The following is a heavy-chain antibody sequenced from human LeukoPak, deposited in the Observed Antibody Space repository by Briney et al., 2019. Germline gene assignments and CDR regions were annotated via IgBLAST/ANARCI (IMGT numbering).Heavy chain of an antibody. D-gene: IGHD6-19*01. CDR2: INHSGST. CDR3: ARDLIAVAGTRWFDP. J-gene: IGHJ5*02. Sequence: SETLSLTCAVYGGSFSGYYWSWIRQPPGKGLEWIGEINHSGSTNYNPSLKSRVTISVDTSKNQFSLKLSSVTPEDTAVYYCARDLIAVAGTRWFDPWGQGTLVTVSS. V-gene: IGHV4-34*01. CDR1: GGSFSGYY.